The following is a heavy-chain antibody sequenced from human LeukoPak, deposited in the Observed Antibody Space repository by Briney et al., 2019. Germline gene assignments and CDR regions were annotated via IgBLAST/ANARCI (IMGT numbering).Heavy chain of an antibody. CDR2: VKQDGSET. J-gene: IGHJ5*02. D-gene: IGHD5-18*01. CDR3: ARAYSYAFEP. Sequence: GESLRLSCAASGFTFSSYWMSWVRQAPGKGLEWVANVKQDGSETYYVDSVKGRFTISRDNAKNSLFLQLNSLRVEDTALYYCARAYSYAFEPWGQGALVTVSS. CDR1: GFTFSSYW. V-gene: IGHV3-7*04.